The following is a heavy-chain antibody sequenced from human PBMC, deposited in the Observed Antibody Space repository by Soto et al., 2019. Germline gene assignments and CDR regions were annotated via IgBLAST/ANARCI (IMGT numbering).Heavy chain of an antibody. J-gene: IGHJ4*02. CDR1: GFTFSSYG. CDR2: IWYDGSNK. V-gene: IGHV3-33*01. D-gene: IGHD6-19*01. CDR3: ATEQQWLTSFDY. Sequence: QVQLVESGGGVVQPGRSLRLSCAASGFTFSSYGMHWVRQAPGEGPEWVAVIWYDGSNKNYADSVKGRFTISRDNSKNTLYLQMNSLRAEDTAVYYCATEQQWLTSFDYWGQGTLVTVSS.